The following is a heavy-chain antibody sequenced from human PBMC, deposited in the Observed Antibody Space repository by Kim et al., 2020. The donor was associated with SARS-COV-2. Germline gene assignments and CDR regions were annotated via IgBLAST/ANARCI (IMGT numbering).Heavy chain of an antibody. Sequence: GGSLRLSCAASGFTFSSYAMSWVRQAPGKGLEWVSIISGGGGTTYYADSVKGRFTISRDNSKNTLYLQMNSLRAEDTAVYYCAKIHVYYFDYWGQGTLVTVSS. CDR2: ISGGGGTT. J-gene: IGHJ4*02. CDR1: GFTFSSYA. V-gene: IGHV3-23*01. CDR3: AKIHVYYFDY. D-gene: IGHD3-16*01.